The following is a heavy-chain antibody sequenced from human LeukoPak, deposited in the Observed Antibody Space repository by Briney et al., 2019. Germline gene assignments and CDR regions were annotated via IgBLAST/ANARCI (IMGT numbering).Heavy chain of an antibody. CDR1: GFTFSSYG. CDR3: AKSEPGFGESPGAFDI. Sequence: GRSLRLSCAASGFTFSSYGMHWVRQAPGKGLEWVAVIWYDGSNKYYADSVKGRFTISRDNSKNTLYLQMNSLRAEDTAVYYCAKSEPGFGESPGAFDIWGQGTMVTVSS. J-gene: IGHJ3*02. CDR2: IWYDGSNK. D-gene: IGHD3-10*01. V-gene: IGHV3-33*06.